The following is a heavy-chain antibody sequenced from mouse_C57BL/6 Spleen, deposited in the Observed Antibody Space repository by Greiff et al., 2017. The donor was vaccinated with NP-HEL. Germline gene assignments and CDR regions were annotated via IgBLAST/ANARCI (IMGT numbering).Heavy chain of an antibody. CDR3: ARFLDGYYSYYFDY. V-gene: IGHV5-6*01. J-gene: IGHJ2*01. Sequence: EVQLVESGGDLVKPGGSLKLSCAASGFTFSSYGMSWVRQTPDKRLEWVATISSGGSYTYYPDSVKGRFTISRDNAKNTLYLQMSSLKSEDTAMYYCARFLDGYYSYYFDYWGQGTTLTVSS. CDR2: ISSGGSYT. CDR1: GFTFSSYG. D-gene: IGHD2-3*01.